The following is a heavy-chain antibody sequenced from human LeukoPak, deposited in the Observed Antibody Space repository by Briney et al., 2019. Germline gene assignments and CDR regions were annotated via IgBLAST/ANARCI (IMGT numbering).Heavy chain of an antibody. V-gene: IGHV1-18*01. CDR3: ARDGWDYYDSSGYPLWDY. CDR1: GYTFTSYG. Sequence: ASVKVSCKASGYTFTSYGISWVRQAPGQGLEWMGWISAYNGNTNYAQKLQGRVTMTTDTSTSTAYMELRSLRSDDTAAYYCARDGWDYYDSSGYPLWDYWGQGTLVTVSS. CDR2: ISAYNGNT. D-gene: IGHD3-22*01. J-gene: IGHJ4*02.